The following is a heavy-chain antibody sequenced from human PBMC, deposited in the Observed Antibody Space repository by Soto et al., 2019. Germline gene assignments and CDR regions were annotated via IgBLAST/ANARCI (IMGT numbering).Heavy chain of an antibody. CDR3: ASPGVYYGMDV. Sequence: SETLSLTCAVYGGSFSGYCWSWIRQPPGKGLEWIGEINHSGSTNYNPSLKSRVTISVDTSKNQFSLKLSSVTAADTAVYYCASPGVYYGMDVWGQGTTVTVSS. CDR1: GGSFSGYC. D-gene: IGHD2-8*01. V-gene: IGHV4-34*01. CDR2: INHSGST. J-gene: IGHJ6*02.